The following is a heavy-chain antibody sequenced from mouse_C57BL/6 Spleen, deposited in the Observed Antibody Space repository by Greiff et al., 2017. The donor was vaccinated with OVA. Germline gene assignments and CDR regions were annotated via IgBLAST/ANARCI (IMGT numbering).Heavy chain of an antibody. CDR3: AREVFYDYAWFSY. V-gene: IGHV1-26*01. CDR2: INPNNGGT. CDR1: GYTFTDYY. Sequence: VQLQQSGPELVKPGASVKISCKASGYTFTDYYMNWVKQSHGKSLEWIGDINPNNGGTSYNQKFKGKATLTVDKSSSTAYMELRSLTSADSAVYYCAREVFYDYAWFSYWGQVTLVTVSA. D-gene: IGHD2-4*01. J-gene: IGHJ3*01.